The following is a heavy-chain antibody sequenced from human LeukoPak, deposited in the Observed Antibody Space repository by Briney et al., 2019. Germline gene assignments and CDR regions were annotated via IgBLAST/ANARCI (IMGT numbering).Heavy chain of an antibody. CDR1: GFTFSDHF. Sequence: GGSLRLSCAASGFTFSDHFMDWVRQAPGKGLEWVGRSRHKGNNYATQYAASVKDRFTISRDDSRNSLHLQMNSLKTEDTAVYFCVAMLRGVGHWGQGTLVTVSS. CDR2: SRHKGNNYAT. J-gene: IGHJ4*02. CDR3: VAMLRGVGH. V-gene: IGHV3-72*01. D-gene: IGHD3-10*01.